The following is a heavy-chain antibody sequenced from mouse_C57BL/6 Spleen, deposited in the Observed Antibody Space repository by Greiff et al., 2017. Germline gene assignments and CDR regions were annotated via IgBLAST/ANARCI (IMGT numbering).Heavy chain of an antibody. D-gene: IGHD2-1*01. Sequence: VQLKQSGAELVKPGASVKISCKASGYAFSSYWMNWVKQRPGKGLEWIGQIYPGDGDTNYNGKFKGKATLTADKSSSTAYMQLSSLTSEDSAVYFCARGGGNHAMDYWGQGTSVTVSS. V-gene: IGHV1-80*01. J-gene: IGHJ4*01. CDR2: IYPGDGDT. CDR3: ARGGGNHAMDY. CDR1: GYAFSSYW.